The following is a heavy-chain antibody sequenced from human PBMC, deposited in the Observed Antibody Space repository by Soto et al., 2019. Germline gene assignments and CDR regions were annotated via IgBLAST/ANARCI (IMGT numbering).Heavy chain of an antibody. V-gene: IGHV3-23*01. D-gene: IGHD1-26*01. CDR2: VSGSGGTT. J-gene: IGHJ5*01. CDR3: AKDGRRVGPTLNWLDS. CDR1: GLSLSGYA. Sequence: EVQLMESGGGLVQPGESLRLSCVVSGLSLSGYALSWVRQAPGKGLEWVSAVSGSGGTTYYADSVKGRFTISRDNSKNTLYLQMNGLRVEDTAKYFCAKDGRRVGPTLNWLDSWGHGTQVTVTS.